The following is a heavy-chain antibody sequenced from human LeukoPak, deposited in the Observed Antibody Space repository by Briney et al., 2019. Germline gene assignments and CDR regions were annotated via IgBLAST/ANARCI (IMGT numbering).Heavy chain of an antibody. CDR1: GYSFTSYW. CDR2: IYPGDSDT. V-gene: IGHV5-51*01. D-gene: IGHD1-1*01. CDR3: ARATAGTTLFEGIDY. J-gene: IGHJ4*02. Sequence: GESLKISCKGSGYSFTSYWIGWVRQMPGKGLEWMGIIYPGDSDTRYSPSFEGQVTISADKSISTAYLQWSSLKVSDTAMYYCARATAGTTLFEGIDYWGQGTLVTVSS.